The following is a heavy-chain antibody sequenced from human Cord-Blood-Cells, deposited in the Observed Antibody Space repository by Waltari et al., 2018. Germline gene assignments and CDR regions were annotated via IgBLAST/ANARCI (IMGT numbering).Heavy chain of an antibody. CDR1: GFTVSCNY. Sequence: EVQLVESGGGLIQPGGSLRLSCAASGFTVSCNYMRWVRQAPGKGLEWVSVIYSGGSTYYADSVKGRFTISRDNSKNTLYLQMNSLRAEDTAVYYCARDLMVRGDYYGMDVWGQGTTVTVSS. J-gene: IGHJ6*02. D-gene: IGHD3-10*01. V-gene: IGHV3-53*01. CDR2: IYSGGST. CDR3: ARDLMVRGDYYGMDV.